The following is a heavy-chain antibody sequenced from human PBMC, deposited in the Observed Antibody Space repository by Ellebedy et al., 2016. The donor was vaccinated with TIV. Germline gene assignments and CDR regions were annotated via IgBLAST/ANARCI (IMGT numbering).Heavy chain of an antibody. J-gene: IGHJ4*02. Sequence: GESLKISCAASGFTFSSYWMHWVRQAPGKGLEWVSGISWNSGSIGYADSVKGRFTISRDNSKNTLFLQMNSLRAEDTAVYYCAKDRVPDGLWNFDLWGQGTLVTVSS. CDR3: AKDRVPDGLWNFDL. CDR2: ISWNSGSI. CDR1: GFTFSSYW. D-gene: IGHD3-3*01. V-gene: IGHV3-74*01.